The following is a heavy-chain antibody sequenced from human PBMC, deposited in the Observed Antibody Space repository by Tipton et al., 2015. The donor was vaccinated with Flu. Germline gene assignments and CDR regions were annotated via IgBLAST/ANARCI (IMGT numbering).Heavy chain of an antibody. V-gene: IGHV3-11*01. CDR3: ARVRSRHCGPGICYGGFDY. D-gene: IGHD3-10*01. CDR1: GFTFSDYY. CDR2: ISSSGSTI. Sequence: SLRLSCAASGFTFSDYYMSWIRQAPGKGLEWVSYISSSGSTIYYADSVKGRFTISRDNAKNSLYLQMNSLRAEDTAVYYCARVRSRHCGPGICYGGFDYWGRGTLVAVSS. J-gene: IGHJ4*02.